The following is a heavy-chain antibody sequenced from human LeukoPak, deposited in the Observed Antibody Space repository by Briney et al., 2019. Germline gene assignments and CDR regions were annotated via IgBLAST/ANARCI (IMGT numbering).Heavy chain of an antibody. CDR1: GGSISSYY. J-gene: IGHJ5*02. Sequence: PSETLSLTCTVSGGSISSYYWSWIRQPPGKGLEWIGYIYYSGSTNYNPSLKSRVTISVDTSKNQFSLKLSSVTALDTAVYYCARGQTWYSGSYWVPPWFDPWGQGTLVTVSS. D-gene: IGHD1-26*01. CDR2: IYYSGST. CDR3: ARGQTWYSGSYWVPPWFDP. V-gene: IGHV4-59*12.